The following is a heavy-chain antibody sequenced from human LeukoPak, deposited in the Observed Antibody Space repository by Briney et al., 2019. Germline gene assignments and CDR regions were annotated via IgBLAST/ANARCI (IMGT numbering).Heavy chain of an antibody. CDR2: INHSGST. D-gene: IGHD1-20*01. CDR1: GGSFSGYY. CDR3: ARDSLVSGIDY. J-gene: IGHJ4*02. V-gene: IGHV4-34*01. Sequence: SETLSLTCAVYGGSFSGYYWSWIRQPPGKGLEWIGEINHSGSTYYNPSLKSRVTISVDTSKNQFSLKLSSVTAADTAVYYCARDSLVSGIDYWGQGTLVTVSS.